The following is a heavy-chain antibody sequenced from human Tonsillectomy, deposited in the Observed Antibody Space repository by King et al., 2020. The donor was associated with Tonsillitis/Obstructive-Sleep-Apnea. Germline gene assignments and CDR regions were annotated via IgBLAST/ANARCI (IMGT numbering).Heavy chain of an antibody. CDR2: MTATTGFT. D-gene: IGHD2-15*01. J-gene: IGHJ4*02. Sequence: VQLVESGGGLVQPGGSLRLSCAASGFSFSSYAMSWVRQAPGKGLEWVSSMTATTGFTYYADSVKGRLTISRDNSKSTLYLQMNSLRAEDTAIYYCAKRGYCSGDICYPHAYFFDYWGQGTLVTVSS. CDR1: GFSFSSYA. V-gene: IGHV3-23*04. CDR3: AKRGYCSGDICYPHAYFFDY.